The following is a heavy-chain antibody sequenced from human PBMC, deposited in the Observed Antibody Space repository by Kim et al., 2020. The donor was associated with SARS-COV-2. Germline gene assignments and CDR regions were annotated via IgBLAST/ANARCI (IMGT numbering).Heavy chain of an antibody. J-gene: IGHJ4*02. Sequence: GGSLRLSCAASGFTFSSYAMSWVRQAPGKGLEWVSAISGSGGSTYYADSVKGWFTISRDNSKNTLYLQMNSLRAEDTAVYYCATITMTDRGVNYFDYWGQGTLVTVSS. CDR3: ATITMTDRGVNYFDY. CDR2: ISGSGGST. CDR1: GFTFSSYA. V-gene: IGHV3-23*01. D-gene: IGHD3-22*01.